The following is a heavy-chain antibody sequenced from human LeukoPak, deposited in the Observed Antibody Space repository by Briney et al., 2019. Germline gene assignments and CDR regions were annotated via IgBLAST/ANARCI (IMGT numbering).Heavy chain of an antibody. CDR2: ISAYNGNT. CDR3: ARDADENYYYDSSGYYYVY. J-gene: IGHJ4*02. Sequence: ASVKVSCKASGYTFTSYGISWVRQAPGQGLEWIGWISAYNGNTNYAQKLQGRVTMTTDTSTSTAYMELRSLRSDDTAVYYCARDADENYYYDSSGYYYVYWGQGTLVTVSS. D-gene: IGHD3-22*01. V-gene: IGHV1-18*01. CDR1: GYTFTSYG.